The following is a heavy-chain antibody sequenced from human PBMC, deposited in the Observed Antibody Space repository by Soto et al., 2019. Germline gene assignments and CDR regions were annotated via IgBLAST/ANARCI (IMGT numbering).Heavy chain of an antibody. Sequence: PGGSLRLSCAASGFTFSTNAMHWVRQAPGKGLEWVAVIWYDGSNKYYADSVKGRFTITRDNSKNTLYLQMNSLRAEDTAVYYCARDSIAASYPLVDYYVMDVWGQGTTVTGAS. CDR1: GFTFSTNA. D-gene: IGHD6-13*01. J-gene: IGHJ6*02. CDR2: IWYDGSNK. CDR3: ARDSIAASYPLVDYYVMDV. V-gene: IGHV3-33*08.